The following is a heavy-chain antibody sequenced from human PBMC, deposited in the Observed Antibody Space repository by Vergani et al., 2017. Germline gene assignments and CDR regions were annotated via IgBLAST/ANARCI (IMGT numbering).Heavy chain of an antibody. CDR1: GGTFSSYA. Sequence: QVQLVQSGAEVKKPGSSVKVSCKASGGTFSSYAISWVRQAPGQGLEWMGRIIPILGTANYAQKFQGRVTITADESTSTAYMELSSLRSEDTAVYYCARRDRGTYYFDYWGQGTLVTVSS. J-gene: IGHJ4*02. V-gene: IGHV1-69*11. CDR2: IIPILGTA. D-gene: IGHD3-16*01. CDR3: ARRDRGTYYFDY.